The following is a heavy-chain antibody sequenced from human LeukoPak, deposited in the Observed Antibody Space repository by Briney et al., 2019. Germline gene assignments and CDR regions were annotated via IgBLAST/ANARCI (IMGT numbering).Heavy chain of an antibody. V-gene: IGHV4-34*01. Sequence: SETLSLTCAVYGGSFSGYYWSWIRQPPGKGVEWIGEINHSGSTNYNPSLKSRVTISVDTSKNQFSLKLSSVTAADTAVYYCASRVTIFGVAAYFDYWGQGALVTVSS. CDR3: ASRVTIFGVAAYFDY. CDR2: INHSGST. CDR1: GGSFSGYY. D-gene: IGHD3-3*01. J-gene: IGHJ4*02.